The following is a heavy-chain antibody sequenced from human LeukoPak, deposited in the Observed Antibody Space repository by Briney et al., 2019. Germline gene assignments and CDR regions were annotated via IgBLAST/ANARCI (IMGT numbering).Heavy chain of an antibody. Sequence: GGSLRLSCAASGFTFSNFVMSWVRQAPGKGLEWVANIKQDGSEKYYVDSVKGRFTISRDNAKNSLYLQMNSLRAEDTAVYYCAELGITMIGGVWGKGTTVTISS. CDR2: IKQDGSEK. J-gene: IGHJ6*04. D-gene: IGHD3-10*02. CDR3: AELGITMIGGV. CDR1: GFTFSNFV. V-gene: IGHV3-7*01.